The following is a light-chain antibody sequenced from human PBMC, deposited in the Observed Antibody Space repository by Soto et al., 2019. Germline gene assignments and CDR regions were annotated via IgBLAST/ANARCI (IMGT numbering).Light chain of an antibody. J-gene: IGLJ1*01. V-gene: IGLV2-14*01. Sequence: QSVLAQPASVSCSPGQSITISCTGSGSDIGAYNYVSWYQQHPGKAPKLLIHGVTRRPSGVSSRFSASKSAYTASLTISGLQAEDEANYYCSSFTTSYFYVFGPGTKVTVL. CDR2: GVT. CDR1: GSDIGAYNY. CDR3: SSFTTSYFYV.